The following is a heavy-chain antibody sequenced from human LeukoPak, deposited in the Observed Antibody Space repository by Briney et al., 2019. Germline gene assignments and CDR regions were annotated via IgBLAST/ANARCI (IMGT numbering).Heavy chain of an antibody. CDR1: GFTFSSYW. CDR2: IKQDGSEK. Sequence: GGSLRLSCAASGFTFSSYWKSWVRQAPGKGLEWVANIKQDGSEKYYVDSVKGRFTISRDNAKNTLYLQMNSLRDEDTAVFYCARSRYDYIWGIDYWGQGTLVTISS. D-gene: IGHD3-16*01. J-gene: IGHJ4*02. V-gene: IGHV3-7*01. CDR3: ARSRYDYIWGIDY.